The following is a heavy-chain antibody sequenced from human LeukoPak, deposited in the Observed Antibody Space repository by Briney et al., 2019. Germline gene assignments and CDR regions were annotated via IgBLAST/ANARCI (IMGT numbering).Heavy chain of an antibody. CDR1: GGSISSSSYY. CDR3: ARASSYDSSGYHDH. CDR2: IYYSGST. Sequence: SETLSLTCTVSGGSISSSSYYWGWIRQPPGKGLEWIGSIYYSGSTYYNPSLKSRVTISVDTSKNQFSLKLSSVTAADTAVYYCARASSYDSSGYHDHWGQGTLVTVSS. V-gene: IGHV4-39*01. J-gene: IGHJ5*02. D-gene: IGHD3-22*01.